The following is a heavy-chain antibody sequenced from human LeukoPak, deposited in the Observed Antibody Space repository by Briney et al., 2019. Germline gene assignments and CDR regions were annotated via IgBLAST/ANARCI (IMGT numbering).Heavy chain of an antibody. D-gene: IGHD3-3*01. CDR2: IYYSGST. Sequence: SETLSLTCTVSGGSISSYYWSWIRQPPGKGLEWIGYIYYSGSTKYNPSLKSRVTISVDTSKNQFSLKLSSVTAADTAVYYCARDTFWSGYFDYWGQGTLVTVSS. CDR1: GGSISSYY. CDR3: ARDTFWSGYFDY. V-gene: IGHV4-59*01. J-gene: IGHJ4*02.